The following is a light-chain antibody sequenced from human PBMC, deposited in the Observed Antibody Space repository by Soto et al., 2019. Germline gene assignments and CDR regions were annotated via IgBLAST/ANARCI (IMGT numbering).Light chain of an antibody. V-gene: IGLV1-40*01. J-gene: IGLJ2*01. Sequence: QSVLTQPPSVSGAPGQRVTISCTGSSSNIGAGYDVHWYQQLPGTAPKLLTYDTSNRPSGVPDRFSGSRSGTSASLAITGLQAEDEADYYCQSYDSSVSDVVFGGGTKLTVL. CDR2: DTS. CDR1: SSNIGAGYD. CDR3: QSYDSSVSDVV.